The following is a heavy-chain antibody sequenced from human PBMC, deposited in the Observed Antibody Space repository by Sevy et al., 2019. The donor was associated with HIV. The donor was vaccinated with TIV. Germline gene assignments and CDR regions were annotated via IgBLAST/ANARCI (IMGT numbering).Heavy chain of an antibody. CDR2: LNQDGSEK. CDR1: GFTFSSNW. V-gene: IGHV3-7*01. D-gene: IGHD6-6*01. Sequence: GGSLRLSCAASGFTFSSNWMGWVRQAPGKGLEWVANLNQDGSEKYYVDSVKGRFTISRDNAKNSLYLQMNSLRADDTAVYYCARVGSSSFQYWGQGTLVTVSS. J-gene: IGHJ4*02. CDR3: ARVGSSSFQY.